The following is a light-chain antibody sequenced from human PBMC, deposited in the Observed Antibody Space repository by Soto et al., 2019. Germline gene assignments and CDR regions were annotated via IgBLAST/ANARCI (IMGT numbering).Light chain of an antibody. Sequence: QSVLTQPASLSGSPGQSITISCTGASSDIGSYDYVSWFQQHPGKAPKLMISEVNNRPSGVSNRFSGSKSGSRASLTISSLQADDEADYYCVAFTVPYSPVCGNGTKVTVL. CDR2: EVN. CDR1: SSDIGSYDY. J-gene: IGLJ1*01. V-gene: IGLV2-14*01. CDR3: VAFTVPYSPV.